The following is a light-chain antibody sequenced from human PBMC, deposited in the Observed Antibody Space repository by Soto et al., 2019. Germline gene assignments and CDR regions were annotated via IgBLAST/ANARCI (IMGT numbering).Light chain of an antibody. CDR3: QQYDVSPIT. CDR2: GAS. CDR1: QSVRSSS. J-gene: IGKJ5*01. V-gene: IGKV3-20*01. Sequence: EILLTQSPGTLSLSPGERSTLSCRAIQSVRSSSLAWYQQKPGQAPRLLIYGASSRATGIPVRFSGSGSGTDFTLTITRLEPEDFAVYFCQQYDVSPITFGLGTRLEIK.